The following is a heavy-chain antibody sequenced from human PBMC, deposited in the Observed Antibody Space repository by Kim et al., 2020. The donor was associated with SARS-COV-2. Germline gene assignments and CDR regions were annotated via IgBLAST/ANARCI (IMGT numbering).Heavy chain of an antibody. J-gene: IGHJ5*02. CDR2: IIPIFGTA. CDR3: AREALASFTWFDP. CDR1: GGTFSSYA. D-gene: IGHD2-21*01. Sequence: SVKVSCKASGGTFSSYAISWVRQAPGQGLEWMGGIIPIFGTANYAQKFQGRVTITADESTSTAYMELSSLRSEDTAVYYCAREALASFTWFDPWGQGTLVTVSS. V-gene: IGHV1-69*13.